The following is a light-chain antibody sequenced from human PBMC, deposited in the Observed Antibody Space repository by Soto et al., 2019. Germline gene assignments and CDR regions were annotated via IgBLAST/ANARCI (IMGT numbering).Light chain of an antibody. CDR2: GNS. Sequence: QAVVTQPPSVSGAPGQRATISCTGSSSNIGAGYDVHWYQQLPGTAPKLLIYGNSNRPSGVPDRFSGSKSGTSASLAITGLQAEDEADYYCQSYDSSLSVVFGTGTKLTVL. CDR3: QSYDSSLSVV. V-gene: IGLV1-40*01. J-gene: IGLJ1*01. CDR1: SSNIGAGYD.